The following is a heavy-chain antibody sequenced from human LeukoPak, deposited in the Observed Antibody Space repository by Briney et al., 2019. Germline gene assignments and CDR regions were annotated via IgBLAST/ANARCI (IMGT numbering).Heavy chain of an antibody. CDR2: ISYDGSNK. D-gene: IGHD2-2*01. CDR1: GFTFSSYA. J-gene: IGHJ6*03. V-gene: IGHV3-30-3*01. CDR3: ARETLSTLNYYMDV. Sequence: PGRSLRLSCAASGFTFSSYAMHWVRQAPGKGLEWVAVISYDGSNKYYADSAKGRFTISRDNSKNTLYLQMNGLRAEDTAVYYCARETLSTLNYYMDVWGKGTTVTVSS.